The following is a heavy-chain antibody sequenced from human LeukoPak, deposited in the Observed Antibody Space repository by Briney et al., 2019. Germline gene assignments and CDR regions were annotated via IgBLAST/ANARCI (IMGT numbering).Heavy chain of an antibody. J-gene: IGHJ4*02. CDR1: GFTFSSYG. CDR3: ARGYSNYLYYFDY. Sequence: GGYLRLYCAAAGFTFSSYGMHWVRQAPGKGREGVAFIRYDGSNKYYADSVKGRFTISRDNSKNTLYLQMNSLRAEDTAVYYCARGYSNYLYYFDYWGQGTLVTVSS. V-gene: IGHV3-30*02. CDR2: IRYDGSNK. D-gene: IGHD4-11*01.